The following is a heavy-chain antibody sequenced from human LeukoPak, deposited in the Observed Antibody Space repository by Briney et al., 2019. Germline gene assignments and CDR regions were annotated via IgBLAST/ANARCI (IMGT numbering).Heavy chain of an antibody. CDR3: ARGPLGINY. D-gene: IGHD1-26*01. V-gene: IGHV4-34*01. J-gene: IGHJ4*02. CDR2: INHSGST. Sequence: SETLSVTCAVYGGSFSGYYWSWIRRPPGEGLEWIGEINHSGSTNYNPSLKSRVTISVDPSKLQFSLKLSSVTAADTAVYYSARGPLGINYWGQGTLVTVSS. CDR1: GGSFSGYY.